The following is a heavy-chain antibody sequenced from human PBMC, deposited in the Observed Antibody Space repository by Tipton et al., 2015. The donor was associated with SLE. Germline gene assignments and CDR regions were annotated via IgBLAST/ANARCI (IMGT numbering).Heavy chain of an antibody. J-gene: IGHJ4*02. Sequence: SLRLSCAASGFTFNNYWMHWFRQVPGKGLEWVPRIDHDGSGTSYADSVEDRFTISRDNTKKTLYLQMNSLRAEDTAVYYCARAVADWGWLVVYWGRGTQVTVSS. CDR2: IDHDGSGT. D-gene: IGHD6-19*01. CDR3: ARAVADWGWLVVY. CDR1: GFTFNNYW. V-gene: IGHV3-74*01.